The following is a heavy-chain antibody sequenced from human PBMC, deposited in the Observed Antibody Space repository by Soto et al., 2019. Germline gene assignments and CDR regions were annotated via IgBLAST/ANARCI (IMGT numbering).Heavy chain of an antibody. CDR3: ARVYGIPVAGTLDF. CDR2: ISSGSSTI. CDR1: VFTFSSYS. V-gene: IGHV3-48*01. D-gene: IGHD6-19*01. J-gene: IGHJ4*02. Sequence: ELQLVESGGGLVQPGGSLRLSCAASVFTFSSYSMNWVRQAPGKGLEWVSYISSGSSTIYYADSVKGRFTISRDNAKNSLYLQINSLRAEDTAVYYCARVYGIPVAGTLDFWGQGTLVTVSS.